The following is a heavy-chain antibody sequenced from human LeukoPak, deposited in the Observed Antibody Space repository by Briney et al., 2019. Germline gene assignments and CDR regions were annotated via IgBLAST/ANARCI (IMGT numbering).Heavy chain of an antibody. CDR1: GGSISNNY. V-gene: IGHV4-59*01. J-gene: IGHJ4*02. D-gene: IGHD3-3*01. CDR2: INYSGST. CDR3: ARGAYDFWSGYYFDY. Sequence: SETLSLTCTVSGGSISNNYWSWIRQPPGKGLEWIGYINYSGSTNYNPSLKSRVTISVDTSKNQFSLKLSSVTAADTAVYYCARGAYDFWSGYYFDYWGQGTLVTVSS.